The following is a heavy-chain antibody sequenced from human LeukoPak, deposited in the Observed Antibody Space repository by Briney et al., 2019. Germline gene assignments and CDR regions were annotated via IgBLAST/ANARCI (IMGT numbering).Heavy chain of an antibody. V-gene: IGHV3-64*01. CDR3: ARYQSTAWFDY. CDR1: GFTFSSFT. J-gene: IGHJ4*02. CDR2: INRDGVYT. Sequence: GGSLRLSCAASGFTFSSFTRHWVRQAPGKGLEYVSAINRDGVYTFYANSVKGRFTISRDNSKDTLYLQMGSLRAEDMAVYYCARYQSTAWFDYWGQGALVTVSS. D-gene: IGHD2-21*02.